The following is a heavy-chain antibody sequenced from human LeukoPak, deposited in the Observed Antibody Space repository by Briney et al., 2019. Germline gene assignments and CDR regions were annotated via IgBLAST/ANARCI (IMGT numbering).Heavy chain of an antibody. CDR3: AREGSSHYYGMDV. V-gene: IGHV3-21*01. CDR1: GFTFSSYS. CDR2: ISSSSSYI. Sequence: GGSLRLSCAASGFTFSSYSMNWVRQAPGKGLEWVSSISSSSSYIYYADSVKGRVTISRDNAKNSLYLQMNSLTAEDTAVYYCAREGSSHYYGMDVWGQGTTVTVSS. J-gene: IGHJ6*02. D-gene: IGHD6-13*01.